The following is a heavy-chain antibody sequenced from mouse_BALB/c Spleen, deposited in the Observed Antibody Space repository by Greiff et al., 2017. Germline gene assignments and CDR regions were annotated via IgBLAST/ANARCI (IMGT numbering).Heavy chain of an antibody. D-gene: IGHD1-1*01. Sequence: VKLQESGAELMKPGASVKISCKATGYTFSSYWIEWVKQRPGHGLEWIGEILPGSGSTNYNEKFKGKATFTADTSSNTAYMQLSSLTSEDSAVYYCARKSSYYYGSSPIDYWGQGTTLTVSS. CDR2: ILPGSGST. J-gene: IGHJ2*01. CDR1: GYTFSSYW. CDR3: ARKSSYYYGSSPIDY. V-gene: IGHV1-9*01.